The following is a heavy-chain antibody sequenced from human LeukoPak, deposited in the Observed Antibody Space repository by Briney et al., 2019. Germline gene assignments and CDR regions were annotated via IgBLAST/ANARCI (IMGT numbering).Heavy chain of an antibody. CDR3: ARPSRAAAGTL. Sequence: PSETLSLTCTVSGGSISSYYWSWIRQPPGKGLEWIGYIYYSGSTNYNPSLKSRVTISVDTSKNQFSLKLSSVTAADTAVYYCARPSRAAAGTLWGQGTLVTVSS. V-gene: IGHV4-59*01. J-gene: IGHJ4*02. CDR1: GGSISSYY. D-gene: IGHD6-13*01. CDR2: IYYSGST.